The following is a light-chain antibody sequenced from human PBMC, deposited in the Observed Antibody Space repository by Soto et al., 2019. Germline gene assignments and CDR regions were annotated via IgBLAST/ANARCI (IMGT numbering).Light chain of an antibody. Sequence: EILMTQSPATLSVSPGERAILSCRASQSISSSYLAWYQQTPGQAPRILTYGASSRDTGIPDRFSGSGSGTDFTLTISRLEPEDFEVYYCQQYGSSPWTFGQGTKVDIK. CDR1: QSISSSY. CDR3: QQYGSSPWT. J-gene: IGKJ1*01. V-gene: IGKV3-20*01. CDR2: GAS.